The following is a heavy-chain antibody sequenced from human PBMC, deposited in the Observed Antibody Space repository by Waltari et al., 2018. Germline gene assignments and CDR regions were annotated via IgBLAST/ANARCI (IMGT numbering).Heavy chain of an antibody. CDR1: GGSFSGYY. V-gene: IGHV4-34*01. CDR3: ARSIAARALDY. D-gene: IGHD6-6*01. Sequence: QVQLQQWGAGLLKPSETLSLTCAVYGGSFSGYYCGWIRQPPGKGLEWIGEINHSGSTNYNPSLKSRVTISVDTSKNQFSLKLSSVTAADTAVYYCARSIAARALDYWGQGTLVTVSS. CDR2: INHSGST. J-gene: IGHJ4*02.